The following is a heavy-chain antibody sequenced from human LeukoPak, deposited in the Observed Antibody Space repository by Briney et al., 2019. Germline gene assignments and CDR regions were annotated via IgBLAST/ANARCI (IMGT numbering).Heavy chain of an antibody. CDR1: GGSISSSSYY. CDR3: ARHSAPDCSGGSCYTLYYYYYYMDV. Sequence: SETLSLTCTVSGGSISSSSYYWGWIRQPPGKGLEWIGSIYYSGSTYYNPSLKSRVTISVDTSKNQFSLKLSSVTAADTAVYYRARHSAPDCSGGSCYTLYYYYYYMDVWGKGTTVTVSS. CDR2: IYYSGST. J-gene: IGHJ6*03. V-gene: IGHV4-39*01. D-gene: IGHD2-15*01.